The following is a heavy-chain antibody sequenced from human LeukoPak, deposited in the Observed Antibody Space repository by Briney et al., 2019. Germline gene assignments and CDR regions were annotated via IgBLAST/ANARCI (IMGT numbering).Heavy chain of an antibody. V-gene: IGHV4-59*08. J-gene: IGHJ5*02. Sequence: PSETLSLTCTVSGGSLSNYFWSWIRQPPGKGLERIGYIYSSGTTNYNPSLMSRVTISVDTSRNQFSLKLTSVTAADTAVYFCARLVAVTGTADWFDPWGQGALVTVSS. CDR1: GGSLSNYF. CDR2: IYSSGTT. D-gene: IGHD6-19*01. CDR3: ARLVAVTGTADWFDP.